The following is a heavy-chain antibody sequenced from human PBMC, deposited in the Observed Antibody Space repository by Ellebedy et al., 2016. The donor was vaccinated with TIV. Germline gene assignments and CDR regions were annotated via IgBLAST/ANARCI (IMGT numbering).Heavy chain of an antibody. Sequence: SETLSLTCTVSGASMSSSSSYWGWIRQPPGKGLEWIGSIYYSGSTYYNPSLKSRVTISVDTSKNQFSLRLTSVTAADTAVYYCARWFGELLYVRWFDPWGQGTLVTVSS. J-gene: IGHJ5*02. D-gene: IGHD3-10*01. CDR1: GASMSSSSSY. CDR2: IYYSGST. CDR3: ARWFGELLYVRWFDP. V-gene: IGHV4-39*01.